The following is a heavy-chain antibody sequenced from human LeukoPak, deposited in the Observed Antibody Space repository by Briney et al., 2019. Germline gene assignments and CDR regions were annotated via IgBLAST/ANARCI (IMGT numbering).Heavy chain of an antibody. CDR1: GFTFSSYS. CDR3: ARAGTTDRGFGNLQFDY. D-gene: IGHD4-17*01. V-gene: IGHV3-21*01. J-gene: IGHJ4*02. Sequence: GGSLRLSCAASGFTFSSYSMNWVRQAPGKGLEWVSSISSSSSYIYYADSVKGRFTISRDNAKNSLYLQMNSLRAEDTAVYYCARAGTTDRGFGNLQFDYWGQGTLVTVSS. CDR2: ISSSSSYI.